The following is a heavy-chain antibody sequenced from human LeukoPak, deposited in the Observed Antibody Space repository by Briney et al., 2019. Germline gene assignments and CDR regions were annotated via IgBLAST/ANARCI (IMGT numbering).Heavy chain of an antibody. J-gene: IGHJ3*02. CDR2: INHSGST. Sequence: PSETLSLTCAVYGGSFSGYYWSWIRQPPGKGLEWIGEINHSGSTNYNPSLKSRVTISVDTSKNQFSLKLSSVTAADTAVYYCARGGYYYGSGSRKKVDAFDIWGQGTMVTVSS. V-gene: IGHV4-34*01. D-gene: IGHD3-10*01. CDR3: ARGGYYYGSGSRKKVDAFDI. CDR1: GGSFSGYY.